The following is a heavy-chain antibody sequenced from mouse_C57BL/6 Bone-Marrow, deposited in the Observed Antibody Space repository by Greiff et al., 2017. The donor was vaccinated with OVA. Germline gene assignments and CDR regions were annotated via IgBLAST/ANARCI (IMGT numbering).Heavy chain of an antibody. Sequence: QVQLQQSGPELVKPGASVKISCKASGYAFSSSWMNWVKQRPGKGLEWIGRIYPGDGDTNYNGKFKGKATLTADKSSSTAYMQLSSLTSEDSAVYFCARSLHYYGSSYRYFDYWGQGTTLTVSS. D-gene: IGHD1-1*01. V-gene: IGHV1-82*01. J-gene: IGHJ2*01. CDR1: GYAFSSSW. CDR2: IYPGDGDT. CDR3: ARSLHYYGSSYRYFDY.